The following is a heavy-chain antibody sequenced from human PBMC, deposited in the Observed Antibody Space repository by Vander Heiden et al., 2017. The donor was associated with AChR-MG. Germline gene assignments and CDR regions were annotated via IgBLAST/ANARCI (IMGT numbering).Heavy chain of an antibody. J-gene: IGHJ4*02. CDR1: GGSFSGYY. Sequence: QVQLQQWGAGLLKPSETLSLTCAVYGGSFSGYYWSWIRQPPGKGLEWIGEINHSGSTNYNPSLKSRVTISVDTSKNQFSLKLSSVTAADTAVYYCARDNTAMVNFDYWGQGTLVTVSS. CDR2: INHSGST. V-gene: IGHV4-34*01. CDR3: ARDNTAMVNFDY. D-gene: IGHD5-18*01.